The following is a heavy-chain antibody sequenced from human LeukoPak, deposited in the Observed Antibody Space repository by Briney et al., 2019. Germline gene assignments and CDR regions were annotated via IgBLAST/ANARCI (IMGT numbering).Heavy chain of an antibody. CDR3: ARGQYDYGDYEGIGY. CDR1: GGSISSSSYY. J-gene: IGHJ4*02. Sequence: SETLSLTCTVSGGSISSSSYYWGWIRQPPGKGLEWIGSIYYSGSTYYNPSLKSRATISVDTSKNQFSLKLSSVTAADTAVYYCARGQYDYGDYEGIGYWGQGTLVTVSS. CDR2: IYYSGST. D-gene: IGHD4-17*01. V-gene: IGHV4-39*07.